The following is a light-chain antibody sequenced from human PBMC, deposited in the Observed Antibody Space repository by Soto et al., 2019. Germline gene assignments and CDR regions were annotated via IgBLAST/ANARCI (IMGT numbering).Light chain of an antibody. Sequence: QSVLTQPASVSGSPGQSITISCTGTSSNVGSYDLVSWYQQHPGKAPKLLIYEVTKRPSGVSNRFSGSKSGNTASLTISWLQAEDEADYACCSYAASNTLIFGGGTKLTVL. CDR1: SSNVGSYDL. CDR2: EVT. J-gene: IGLJ2*01. V-gene: IGLV2-23*02. CDR3: CSYAASNTLI.